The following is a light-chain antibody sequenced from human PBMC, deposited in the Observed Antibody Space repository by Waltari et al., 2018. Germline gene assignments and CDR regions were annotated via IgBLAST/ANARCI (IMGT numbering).Light chain of an antibody. CDR2: DVS. CDR3: SSYTSSSTPYV. V-gene: IGLV2-14*03. J-gene: IGLJ1*01. CDR1: RSDVGGYNY. Sequence: QSALTQPASVSGSPGQSITIPCTGTRSDVGGYNYVSWYQQHPGKAPKLIIYDVSNRPSGVSNRFSGSKSGNTASLTISGLQAEDETDYYCSSYTSSSTPYVFGTGTKVTVL.